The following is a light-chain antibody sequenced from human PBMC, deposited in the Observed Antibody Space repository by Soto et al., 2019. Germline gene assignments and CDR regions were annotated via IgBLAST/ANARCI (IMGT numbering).Light chain of an antibody. V-gene: IGKV1-39*01. CDR1: QSISSF. CDR3: QQSHSAWT. J-gene: IGKJ1*01. Sequence: DIQMTQSPSSLSASVGDRVTLTCRASQSISSFLNWYQQKPGKAPKVLIYGASSLQTGVPSRFSDSGSGTDFTLTISSLQPEDSATYYCQQSHSAWTFGQGPKVEI. CDR2: GAS.